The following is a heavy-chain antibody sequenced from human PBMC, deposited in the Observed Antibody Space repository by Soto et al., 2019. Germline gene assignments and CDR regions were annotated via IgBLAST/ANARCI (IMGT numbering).Heavy chain of an antibody. J-gene: IGHJ4*02. V-gene: IGHV4-39*01. CDR2: IYYSGST. D-gene: IGHD5-12*01. CDR1: GGSISSSSYY. CDR3: AGHIVATIKVPKIAVAGVDY. Sequence: QLQLQESGPGLVKPSETLSLTCTVSGGSISSSSYYWGWIRQPPGKGLEWIGSIYYSGSTYYNPSLKSRVTISVDTSKNQFSLKLSSVTAADTAVYYCAGHIVATIKVPKIAVAGVDYWGQGTLVTVSS.